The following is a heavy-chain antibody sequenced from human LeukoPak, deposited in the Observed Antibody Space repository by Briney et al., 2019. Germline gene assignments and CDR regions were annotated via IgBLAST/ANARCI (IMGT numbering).Heavy chain of an antibody. CDR3: ASSRGVFDY. D-gene: IGHD2-2*01. V-gene: IGHV3-20*04. Sequence: PGGSLRLSCVASGITFSTYAMSWVRQSPGNGLEWVSGITGSGGSTGCADSVKGRFTISRDNAKNSLYLQMNSLRAEDTAVYYCASSRGVFDYWGQGTLVTVSS. CDR2: ITGSGGST. J-gene: IGHJ4*02. CDR1: GITFSTYA.